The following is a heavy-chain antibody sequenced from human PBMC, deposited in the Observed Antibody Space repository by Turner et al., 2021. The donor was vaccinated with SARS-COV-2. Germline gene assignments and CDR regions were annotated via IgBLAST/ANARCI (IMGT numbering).Heavy chain of an antibody. J-gene: IGHJ4*02. CDR2: IYYSGSP. D-gene: IGHD3-22*01. CDR3: ARNSPKWYYYDSSGYYDY. Sequence: QLQLQESGPGLVKPSETLSLTCTVSGGSISSRSYFWGWIRQPPGKGLEWIGSIYYSGSPYHNPSLKSRVTISVDTSKNQFSLKLSFVTAADTAVYYCARNSPKWYYYDSSGYYDYWGQGTLVTVSS. V-gene: IGHV4-39*01. CDR1: GGSISSRSYF.